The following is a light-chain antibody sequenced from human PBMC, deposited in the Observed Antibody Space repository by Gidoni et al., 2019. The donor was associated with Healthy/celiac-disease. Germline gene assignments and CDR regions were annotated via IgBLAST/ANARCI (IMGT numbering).Light chain of an antibody. CDR1: QDISNY. V-gene: IGKV1-33*01. CDR3: QQYDNLQT. Sequence: IQMTQSPSSLSASVGDRVTITCQASQDISNYLNWYQQKPGKAPKLLIYDASNLETGVPSRFSGSGSGTDFTFTISSLQPEDIATYYCQQYDNLQTFGGGTKVEIK. CDR2: DAS. J-gene: IGKJ4*01.